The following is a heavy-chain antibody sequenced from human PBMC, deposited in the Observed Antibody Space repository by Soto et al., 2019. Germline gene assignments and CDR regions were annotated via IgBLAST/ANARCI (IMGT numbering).Heavy chain of an antibody. CDR2: LYSAGSA. Sequence: PGGSLRLSCAASGFTFSSYGMHWVRQAPGKGLEWVSVLYSAGSADFADSVKGRFTISRDNSKNTLYLQMNSLRAEDTAVYYCAKDSTPKGATYFDYWGQGTLVTVS. CDR3: AKDSTPKGATYFDY. V-gene: IGHV3-NL1*01. J-gene: IGHJ4*02. D-gene: IGHD1-26*01. CDR1: GFTFSSYG.